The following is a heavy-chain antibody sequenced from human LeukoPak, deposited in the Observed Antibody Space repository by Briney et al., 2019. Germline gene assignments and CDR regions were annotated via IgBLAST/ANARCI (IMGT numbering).Heavy chain of an antibody. CDR3: VRDLQRHYLGVAVAGRRRWFDP. V-gene: IGHV3-74*01. D-gene: IGHD6-13*01. CDR1: GFTFSSYA. CDR2: INSDGSST. J-gene: IGHJ5*02. Sequence: PGGSLRLSCAASGFTFSSYAMHWVRQAPGKGLVWVSRINSDGSSTNYADSVKGRFTISRDNAKNTLYLQMNSLRAEDTAIYYCVRDLQRHYLGVAVAGRRRWFDPWGQGTLVTVSS.